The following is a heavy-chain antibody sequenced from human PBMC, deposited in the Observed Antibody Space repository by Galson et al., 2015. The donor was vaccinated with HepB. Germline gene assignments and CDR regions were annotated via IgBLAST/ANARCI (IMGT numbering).Heavy chain of an antibody. CDR2: INTRSSSI. Sequence: SLRLSCAASGFTFGSYAMSWVRQAPGKGLEWVSSINTRSSSIYYADSVKGRFTISRDNSKNTLYLQMNSLRDEDTALYYCAKGGPAVVFGTFDYWGQGTLVTVSS. D-gene: IGHD2-21*01. CDR3: AKGGPAVVFGTFDY. CDR1: GFTFGSYA. J-gene: IGHJ4*02. V-gene: IGHV3-23*01.